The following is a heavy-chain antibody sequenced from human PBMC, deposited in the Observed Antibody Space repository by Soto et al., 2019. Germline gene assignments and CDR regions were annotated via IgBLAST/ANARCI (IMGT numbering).Heavy chain of an antibody. V-gene: IGHV3-33*01. CDR1: GFTIRSYA. D-gene: IGHD2-2*01. J-gene: IGHJ4*02. CDR3: ARGVGVVPNPVVLGEFEFDY. CDR2: IFYDGSDK. Sequence: QVQLEESGGGVVQPGKSLRLSCAASGFTIRSYAMHWVRQAPGKGLDWVAIIFYDGSDKYYADSVKGRFTISRDNSKNTLYLQMNSLRAEDTAVYYCARGVGVVPNPVVLGEFEFDYWGQGTLLTISS.